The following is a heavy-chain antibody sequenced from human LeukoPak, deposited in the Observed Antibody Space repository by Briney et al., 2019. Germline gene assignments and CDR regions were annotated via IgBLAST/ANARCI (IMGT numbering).Heavy chain of an antibody. CDR2: TYYGSRWSS. CDR3: ARDPGDYNNWAVAFDI. J-gene: IGHJ3*02. Sequence: SQTLSLTCGISGDSVSNNRAAWNWIRQSPSRGLEWLGRTYYGSRWSSDYAVSVKSRITFNADASKNQFSLHLNSVTPEDTAVYYCARDPGDYNNWAVAFDIWGQGTMVTVSS. V-gene: IGHV6-1*01. D-gene: IGHD1-20*01. CDR1: GDSVSNNRAA.